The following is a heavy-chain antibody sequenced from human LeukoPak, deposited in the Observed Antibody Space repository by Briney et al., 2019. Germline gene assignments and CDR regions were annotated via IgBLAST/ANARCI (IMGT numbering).Heavy chain of an antibody. CDR3: AKVRDERTGSAPFDS. Sequence: GGSLRLSCAASGFTFSSYAMSWLRQAPGKGLEWVSYISASGGSTYYADSVKGRFTISRDNYKNTLYLQMNSMRAEDTAVYYCAKVRDERTGSAPFDSWGQGTLVTVSS. D-gene: IGHD3/OR15-3a*01. CDR1: GFTFSSYA. V-gene: IGHV3-23*01. J-gene: IGHJ4*02. CDR2: ISASGGST.